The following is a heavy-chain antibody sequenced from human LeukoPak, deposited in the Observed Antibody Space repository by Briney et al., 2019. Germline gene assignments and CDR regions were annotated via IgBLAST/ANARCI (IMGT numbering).Heavy chain of an antibody. D-gene: IGHD3-10*01. CDR2: IIPIFGTA. V-gene: IGHV1-69*13. CDR1: GGTFSSYA. CDR3: ARVLGSGSYLYFDY. J-gene: IGHJ4*02. Sequence: SVKVSCKASGGTFSSYAISWVRQAPGQGLEWMGGIIPIFGTANYAQKFQGRVTITADESTSTAYMELSSLRSEDTAVYYCARVLGSGSYLYFDYWGQGTLVTVSS.